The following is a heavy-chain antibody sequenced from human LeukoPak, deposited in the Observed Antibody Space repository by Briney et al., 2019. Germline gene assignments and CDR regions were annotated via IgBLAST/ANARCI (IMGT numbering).Heavy chain of an antibody. V-gene: IGHV5-51*01. CDR1: GYNFTIYW. J-gene: IGHJ4*02. Sequence: GESLKISCKGSGYNFTIYWIGWVRQVPGKGLEWMGVIHPGDSDTRYSPSFQGQVIISADKSINTAYLQWSSLRASDTAIYYCAGRGTGTTLAFDYWGQGTLVTVSS. CDR3: AGRGTGTTLAFDY. D-gene: IGHD1-1*01. CDR2: IHPGDSDT.